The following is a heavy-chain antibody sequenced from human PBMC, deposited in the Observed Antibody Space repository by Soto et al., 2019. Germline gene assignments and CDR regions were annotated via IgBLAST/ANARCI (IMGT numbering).Heavy chain of an antibody. Sequence: GGSLRLSXAASGFTFSSYAMSWVRQAPGKGLEWVSAISGSGGSTYYADSVKGRFTISRDNSKNTLYLQMNSLRAEDTAVYYCAKDPGYCSSTSCYTGWFDPWGQGTLVTVSS. J-gene: IGHJ5*02. CDR3: AKDPGYCSSTSCYTGWFDP. V-gene: IGHV3-23*01. CDR2: ISGSGGST. D-gene: IGHD2-2*02. CDR1: GFTFSSYA.